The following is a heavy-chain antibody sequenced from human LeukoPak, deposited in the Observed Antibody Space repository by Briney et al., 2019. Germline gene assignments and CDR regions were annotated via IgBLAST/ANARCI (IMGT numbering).Heavy chain of an antibody. Sequence: PSETLSLTCTVSGGSISSYYWSWIRQPPGKGLEWIGYVYYSGSTHYNSSLKSRVTISADTSKNQFSLGLSSVTAADTAVYYCARHTYYDSSGYYYHWFDPWGQGTLVTVSS. J-gene: IGHJ5*02. V-gene: IGHV4-59*08. CDR2: VYYSGST. D-gene: IGHD3-22*01. CDR3: ARHTYYDSSGYYYHWFDP. CDR1: GGSISSYY.